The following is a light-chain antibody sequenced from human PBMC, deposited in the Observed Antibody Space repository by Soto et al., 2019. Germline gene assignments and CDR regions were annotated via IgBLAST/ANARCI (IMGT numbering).Light chain of an antibody. CDR1: SSDVGGYNY. J-gene: IGLJ1*01. Sequence: QSVLTQPPSASGSFGQSVTISCIGTSSDVGGYNYVSWYQQHPGKAPKLMIYEVSERPSGVPDRFSGSKSGNTASLTVSGLQADDEADYYCSSYSGTNYHYVFGTGTKLTVL. V-gene: IGLV2-8*01. CDR3: SSYSGTNYHYV. CDR2: EVS.